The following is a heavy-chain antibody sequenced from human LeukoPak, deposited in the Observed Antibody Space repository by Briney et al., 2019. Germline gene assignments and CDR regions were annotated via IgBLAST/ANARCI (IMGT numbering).Heavy chain of an antibody. V-gene: IGHV4-59*01. CDR1: GDSIRNYH. CDR3: ARGGSGNIVWFDP. D-gene: IGHD3-10*01. CDR2: IYDTENT. J-gene: IGHJ5*02. Sequence: SETLSLTCTVSGDSIRNYHWGWIRQPPGKGLEWIAYIYDTENTNYNPSLESRVTISIDTSKNQFSLKLSSVTAADTAIYYCARGGSGNIVWFDPWGQGTLVTVSS.